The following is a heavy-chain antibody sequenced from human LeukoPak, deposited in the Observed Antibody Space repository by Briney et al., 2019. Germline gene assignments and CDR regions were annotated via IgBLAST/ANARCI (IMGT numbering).Heavy chain of an antibody. J-gene: IGHJ6*02. D-gene: IGHD2-8*02. CDR1: GFTFSTYA. Sequence: PGGSLRLSCAASGFTFSTYAMNWVRQAPGKGLEWVSVISGSGVTTYYADSVKGRFTISRDNSKSTVYLQMNSLRAGDTAVYYCAKRALGYCTATSCTYAMDVWGQGTTVTVSS. CDR3: AKRALGYCTATSCTYAMDV. V-gene: IGHV3-23*01. CDR2: ISGSGVTT.